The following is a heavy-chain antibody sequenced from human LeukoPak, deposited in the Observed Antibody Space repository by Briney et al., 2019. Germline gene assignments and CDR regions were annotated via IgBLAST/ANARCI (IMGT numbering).Heavy chain of an antibody. V-gene: IGHV4-59*01. CDR1: SDSIKTYY. D-gene: IGHD4-23*01. Sequence: SETLSLTCTVSSDSIKTYYWIWIRQPPGKGLEWIGYIYYSGSTNYNPSLKSRVTTSVDTSKNQFSLKLSSVTAADTAVYYCARDTGTVVDYWGQGTLVTVSS. J-gene: IGHJ4*02. CDR2: IYYSGST. CDR3: ARDTGTVVDY.